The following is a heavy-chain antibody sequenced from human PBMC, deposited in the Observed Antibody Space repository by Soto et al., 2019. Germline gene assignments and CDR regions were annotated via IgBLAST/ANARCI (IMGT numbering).Heavy chain of an antibody. CDR1: GFTFSSYW. CDR2: IKQGGSEK. Sequence: GGSLRLSCAASGFTFSSYWMSWVRQAPGKGLEWVANIKQGGSEKYYVDSVKGRFTISRDNAKNSLYLQMNSLRAEDTAVYYCARAPGPQLGMAFDYWGQGTLVTVSS. J-gene: IGHJ4*02. D-gene: IGHD7-27*01. V-gene: IGHV3-7*03. CDR3: ARAPGPQLGMAFDY.